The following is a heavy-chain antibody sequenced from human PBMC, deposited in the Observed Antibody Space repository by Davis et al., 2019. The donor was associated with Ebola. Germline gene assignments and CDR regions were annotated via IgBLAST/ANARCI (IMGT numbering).Heavy chain of an antibody. Sequence: SETLSLTCTVSGASFTSGYYWSWIRQRPGEGLEWIGYIYFSGGTYYTPSLNSRVSITLDASKSQFSLRLSSVTAADTAVYYCATQVPATLPVQAAFDYWGQGTLVTVSS. V-gene: IGHV4-31*03. D-gene: IGHD3-10*01. CDR2: IYFSGGT. CDR1: GASFTSGYY. CDR3: ATQVPATLPVQAAFDY. J-gene: IGHJ4*02.